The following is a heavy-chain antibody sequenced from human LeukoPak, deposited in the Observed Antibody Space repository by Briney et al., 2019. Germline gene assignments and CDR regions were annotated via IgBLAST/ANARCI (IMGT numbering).Heavy chain of an antibody. CDR3: ARDGGSWYRYFDY. J-gene: IGHJ4*02. Sequence: GASVKVSCTASGGTFSSYAISWVRQAPGQGLEWMGGIIPIFGTANYAQKFQGRVTITADESTSTAYMELSSLRSEDTAVYYCARDGGSWYRYFDYWGQGTLVTVSS. CDR2: IIPIFGTA. V-gene: IGHV1-69*01. D-gene: IGHD6-13*01. CDR1: GGTFSSYA.